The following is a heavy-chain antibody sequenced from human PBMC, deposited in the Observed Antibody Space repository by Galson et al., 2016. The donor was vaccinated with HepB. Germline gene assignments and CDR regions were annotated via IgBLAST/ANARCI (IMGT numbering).Heavy chain of an antibody. CDR3: TRRKGKMYYFDY. Sequence: SLRLSCAASGSTFSDSAMHWVRQASGKGLEWVGRIRSKANNYATAYAASVKGRFTISRDDSKNTAYLQMNSLKTEDTAVYYCTRRKGKMYYFDYWGQGTLDTVSS. CDR2: IRSKANNYAT. J-gene: IGHJ4*02. V-gene: IGHV3-73*01. CDR1: GSTFSDSA. D-gene: IGHD3-16*01.